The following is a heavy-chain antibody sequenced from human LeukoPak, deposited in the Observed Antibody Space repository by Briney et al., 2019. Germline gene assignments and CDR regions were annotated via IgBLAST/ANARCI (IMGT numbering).Heavy chain of an antibody. CDR2: IWFDGSET. V-gene: IGHV3-33*03. Sequence: GRSLRLSCAASGFTFSDYAMHWVRQAPGKGLEWVAVIWFDGSETYYADSVMGRFTISRDKSKNTLFLQMNSLRADDTAVYNCAKDNMDTSSCLDYWGQGTLVTVSS. J-gene: IGHJ4*02. CDR3: AKDNMDTSSCLDY. D-gene: IGHD5-18*01. CDR1: GFTFSDYA.